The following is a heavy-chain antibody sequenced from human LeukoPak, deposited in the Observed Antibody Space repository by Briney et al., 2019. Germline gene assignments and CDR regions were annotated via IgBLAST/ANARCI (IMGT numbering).Heavy chain of an antibody. V-gene: IGHV3-30*02. CDR2: IRYDGSNK. Sequence: GGSLRLSCAASGFTFSSYGMHWVRQAPGKGLEWVAFIRYDGSNKYYADSVKGRFTISRDNSKNTLYLQMNSLRAEDTAVYYCARELVVTYAFDIWGQGTMVTVSS. CDR1: GFTFSSYG. J-gene: IGHJ3*02. CDR3: ARELVVTYAFDI. D-gene: IGHD3-22*01.